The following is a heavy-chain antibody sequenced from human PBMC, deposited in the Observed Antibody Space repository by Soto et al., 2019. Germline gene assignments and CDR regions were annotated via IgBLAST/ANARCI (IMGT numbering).Heavy chain of an antibody. CDR1: GGSINGYY. D-gene: IGHD6-19*01. CDR2: IYFSGST. J-gene: IGHJ4*02. Sequence: QVHLQESGPGLVKPSETLSLTCTVSGGSINGYYWNWIRQTPGKGLEWLGYIYFSGSTHYNPSLKTRLTISLDTFKKQFSLKLSSVTAADTAVYYCARQEAVPGTPFDSWGQGTLVSVSS. V-gene: IGHV4-59*01. CDR3: ARQEAVPGTPFDS.